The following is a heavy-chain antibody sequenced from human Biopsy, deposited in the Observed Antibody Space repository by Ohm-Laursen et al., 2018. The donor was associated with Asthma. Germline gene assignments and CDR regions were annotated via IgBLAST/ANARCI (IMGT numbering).Heavy chain of an antibody. CDR2: ILTKFDIT. CDR1: GGSFSNFA. CDR3: ARSYDTDSYPVLVLDY. J-gene: IGHJ4*02. V-gene: IGHV1-69*04. D-gene: IGHD3-22*01. Sequence: SSVKVSCKASGGSFSNFAFSWVRQAPGHGLEWMGTILTKFDITSYAEKFRGRVTITADKSTSTTYMELSRLRSEDTAVYYCARSYDTDSYPVLVLDYWGQGTLVTVSS.